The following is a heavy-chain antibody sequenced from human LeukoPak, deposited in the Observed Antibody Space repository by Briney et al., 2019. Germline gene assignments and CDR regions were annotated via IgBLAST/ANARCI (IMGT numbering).Heavy chain of an antibody. J-gene: IGHJ4*02. CDR1: GGSISSSSYY. CDR3: ARHRKIAAPLDY. Sequence: PSETLSLTCTVSGGSISSSSYYWGWIRQRPGKGLEWIGSIYYSGSTYYNPSLKSRVTISVDTSKNQFSPKLSSVTAADTAVYYCARHRKIAAPLDYWGQGTLVTVSS. V-gene: IGHV4-39*01. CDR2: IYYSGST. D-gene: IGHD6-13*01.